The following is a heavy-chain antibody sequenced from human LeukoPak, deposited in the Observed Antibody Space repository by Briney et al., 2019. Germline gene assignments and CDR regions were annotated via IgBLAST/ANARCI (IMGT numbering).Heavy chain of an antibody. Sequence: SETLSLTCTVSGGSISSSSYYWGWIRQPPGKGLEWIGSIYYSGSTYYNPSLKSRVTISVDTSKNQFSLKLSSVTAADTAVYYCARHAAGTDYWGRGTLVTVSS. CDR3: ARHAAGTDY. V-gene: IGHV4-39*01. D-gene: IGHD6-13*01. J-gene: IGHJ4*02. CDR2: IYYSGST. CDR1: GGSISSSSYY.